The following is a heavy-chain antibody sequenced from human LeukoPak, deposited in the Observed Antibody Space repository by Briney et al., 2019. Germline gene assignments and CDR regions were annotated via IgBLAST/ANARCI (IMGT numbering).Heavy chain of an antibody. CDR1: GFTFSSYG. V-gene: IGHV3-30*02. CDR3: AKEQRGGLYYYDSSGYYSADY. CDR2: IRYDGSNK. D-gene: IGHD3-22*01. J-gene: IGHJ4*02. Sequence: PGGSLSLSCAASGFTFSSYGMHWVRQAPGKGLEGVAFIRYDGSNKYYEDSVKGRFTISRDNSKNTLYLQMNSLRAEDTAVYYCAKEQRGGLYYYDSSGYYSADYWGQGTLVTVSS.